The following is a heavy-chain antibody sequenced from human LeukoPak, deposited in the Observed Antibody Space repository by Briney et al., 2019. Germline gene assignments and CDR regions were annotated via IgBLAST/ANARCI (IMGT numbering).Heavy chain of an antibody. V-gene: IGHV3-74*01. J-gene: IGHJ4*02. Sequence: QSGGSLRLSCAASGFTFSSYWMHWVRQVPGKGLAWVARINPGGSSITYADSVKGRFTISRDNAKNTLYLQMDSQRAEDTGVYYCARSNQADDYWGQGTLVTVSS. D-gene: IGHD1-14*01. CDR1: GFTFSSYW. CDR2: INPGGSSI. CDR3: ARSNQADDY.